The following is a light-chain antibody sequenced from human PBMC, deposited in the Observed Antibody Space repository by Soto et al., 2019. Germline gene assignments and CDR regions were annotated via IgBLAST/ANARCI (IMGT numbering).Light chain of an antibody. CDR3: QSGFT. Sequence: ELVMTQSPATLSVSPGERATLSCRASQTVRNNYLAWYQQKPGQAPRLLIYDASSRATGIPDRFSGSGSGTDFTLTISSLEPEDFAVYYCQSGFTFGPGTKVDIK. CDR2: DAS. J-gene: IGKJ3*01. V-gene: IGKV3D-20*02. CDR1: QTVRNNY.